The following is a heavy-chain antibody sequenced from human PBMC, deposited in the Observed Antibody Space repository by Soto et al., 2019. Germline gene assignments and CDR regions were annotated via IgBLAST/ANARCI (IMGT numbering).Heavy chain of an antibody. V-gene: IGHV1-69*13. CDR3: AKRGYYDSSLEY. CDR1: GGTFSSYA. CDR2: IIPIFGTA. D-gene: IGHD3-22*01. J-gene: IGHJ4*02. Sequence: AASVKVSCKASGGTFSSYAISWVPQAPVQGLEWRGGIIPIFGTANYAQKFQGRVTITADESTSTAYMELSSLRSEDTAVYYCAKRGYYDSSLEYWGQGTMVTVSS.